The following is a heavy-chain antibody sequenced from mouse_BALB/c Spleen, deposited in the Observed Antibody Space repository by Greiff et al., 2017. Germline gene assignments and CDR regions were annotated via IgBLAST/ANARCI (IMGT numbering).Heavy chain of an antibody. V-gene: IGHV1S41*01. Sequence: DLVKPGASVKLSCKASGYTFTSYWINWIKQRPGQGLEWIGRIAPGSGSTYYNEIFKGKATLTVDTSSSTAYIQLSSLSSEDSAVYFCARHLLKGYYFDYWGQGTTLTVSS. CDR2: IAPGSGST. CDR1: GYTFTSYW. J-gene: IGHJ2*01. D-gene: IGHD2-14*01. CDR3: ARHLLKGYYFDY.